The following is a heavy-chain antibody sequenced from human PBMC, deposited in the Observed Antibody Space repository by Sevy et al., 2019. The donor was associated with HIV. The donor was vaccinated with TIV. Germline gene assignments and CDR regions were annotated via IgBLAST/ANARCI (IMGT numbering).Heavy chain of an antibody. CDR2: IRQDGSDK. V-gene: IGHV3-7*03. Sequence: GGSLRLSCTASEFTFSRYCMSWIRRAPGKGLEWVATIRQDGSDKYYVDSVKGRFTISRDNAENSLYLQMNSVRAVDTAVYYCARFRAGTFDYWGQGVGTFDYWGQGALVTVSS. CDR1: EFTFSRYC. J-gene: IGHJ4*02. D-gene: IGHD3-9*01. CDR3: ARFRAGTFDYWGQGVGTFDY.